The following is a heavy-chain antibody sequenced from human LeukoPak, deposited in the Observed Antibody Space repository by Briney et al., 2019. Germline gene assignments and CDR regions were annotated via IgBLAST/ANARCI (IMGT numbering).Heavy chain of an antibody. CDR2: IYYSGST. Sequence: PSETLSLTCTVSGGSISSSSYYWGWIRQPPGKGLEWIGSIYYSGSTYYNPSLKSRVTISVDTSKNQFSLKLSSVTAADTAVYYCARLVAVAGTPDPYYYYYYMDVWGKGTTVTVSS. J-gene: IGHJ6*03. V-gene: IGHV4-39*01. CDR1: GGSISSSSYY. CDR3: ARLVAVAGTPDPYYYYYYMDV. D-gene: IGHD6-19*01.